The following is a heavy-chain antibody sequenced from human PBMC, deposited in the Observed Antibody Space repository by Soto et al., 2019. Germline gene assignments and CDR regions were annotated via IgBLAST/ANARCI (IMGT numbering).Heavy chain of an antibody. V-gene: IGHV3-73*01. J-gene: IGHJ6*02. Sequence: QPGGSLRLSCAASGFTFSGSAMHWVRQASGKGLEWVGRIRSKANSYATAYAASVKGRFTISRDDSKNTAYLQMNSLKTEDTAVYYCTSRVTCSSTSCPDMGYYYYGMDVWGQGTTVTVSS. CDR1: GFTFSGSA. D-gene: IGHD2-2*01. CDR2: IRSKANSYAT. CDR3: TSRVTCSSTSCPDMGYYYYGMDV.